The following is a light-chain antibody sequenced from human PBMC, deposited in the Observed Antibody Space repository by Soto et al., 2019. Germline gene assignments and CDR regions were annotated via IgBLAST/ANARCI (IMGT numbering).Light chain of an antibody. Sequence: LVLTQSPAPLPLSPGERATLSCRASQSVSSYLAWYQQKPGQAPRLLLYDASNRATGIPARLSGSGSGTDFPLSISSLAPEDCAVYYCQPRSNWPSYTFGQGTKLEIK. J-gene: IGKJ2*01. CDR2: DAS. V-gene: IGKV3-11*01. CDR1: QSVSSY. CDR3: QPRSNWPSYT.